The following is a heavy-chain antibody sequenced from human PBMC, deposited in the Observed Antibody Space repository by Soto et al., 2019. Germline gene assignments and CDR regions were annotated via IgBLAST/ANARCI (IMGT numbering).Heavy chain of an antibody. CDR3: ARDSSSWYNWFDP. V-gene: IGHV1-69*13. CDR2: IIPIFGTA. Sequence: SVKVSCKASGGTFSSYAISWVRQAPGQGLEWMGGIIPIFGTANYAQKFQGRVTITADESTSTAYMELSSLRSEDTAVYYCARDSSSWYNWFDPWGQGTLVTVSS. CDR1: GGTFSSYA. D-gene: IGHD6-13*01. J-gene: IGHJ5*02.